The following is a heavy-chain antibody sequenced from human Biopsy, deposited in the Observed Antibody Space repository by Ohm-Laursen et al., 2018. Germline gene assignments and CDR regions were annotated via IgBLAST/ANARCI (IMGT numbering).Heavy chain of an antibody. CDR1: GASINIAYY. CDR3: ARLPHGDYRYNFDY. CDR2: ISYSGIT. V-gene: IGHV4-59*08. J-gene: IGHJ4*02. Sequence: TLSLTCSVSGASINIAYYWGWVRQPPGKGLEWIGYISYSGITNYNASLKSRLTISIDTSKNQFSLKLTSVTAADTAVYYCARLPHGDYRYNFDYWGQGTLVTVSS. D-gene: IGHD4-17*01.